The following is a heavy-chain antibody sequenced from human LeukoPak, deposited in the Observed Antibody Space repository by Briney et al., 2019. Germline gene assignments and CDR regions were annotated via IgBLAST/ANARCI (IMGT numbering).Heavy chain of an antibody. Sequence: SETLSLTCTVSGGSISSSSYYWGWIRQPPGKGLEWIGSIYYSGSTYYNPSLKSRVTISVDTSKNQFSLKLSSVTAVDTAVYYCATLPGYCGGDCYRPTDAFDIWGQGTMVTVSS. D-gene: IGHD2-21*02. V-gene: IGHV4-39*01. CDR3: ATLPGYCGGDCYRPTDAFDI. CDR2: IYYSGST. CDR1: GGSISSSSYY. J-gene: IGHJ3*02.